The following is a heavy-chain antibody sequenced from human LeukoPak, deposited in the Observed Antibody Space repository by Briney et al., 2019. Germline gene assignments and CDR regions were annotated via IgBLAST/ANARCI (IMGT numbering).Heavy chain of an antibody. Sequence: ASVKVSCKASGYTFTSYGISWVRQAPGQGLEWMGWISAYNGNTNYAQKLQGRVTMTTDTSTSTAYMELRSLRSDDTAVYYCARDRRPYDSSGYYALFDYWGQGTLVTASS. D-gene: IGHD3-22*01. V-gene: IGHV1-18*01. CDR2: ISAYNGNT. CDR1: GYTFTSYG. J-gene: IGHJ4*02. CDR3: ARDRRPYDSSGYYALFDY.